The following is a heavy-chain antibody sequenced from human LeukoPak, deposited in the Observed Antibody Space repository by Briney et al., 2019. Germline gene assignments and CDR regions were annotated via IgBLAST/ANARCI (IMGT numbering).Heavy chain of an antibody. CDR2: IIPIFGTA. Sequence: ASVKVSCKASGGTFSSYAISWVRQAPGQGLEWMGGIIPIFGTANYAQKFQGRVTITADESTSTAYMELSSLRSDDTAVYYCARTPHTDHGDYASTDYWGQGTLVTVSS. D-gene: IGHD4-17*01. CDR1: GGTFSSYA. J-gene: IGHJ4*02. CDR3: ARTPHTDHGDYASTDY. V-gene: IGHV1-69*01.